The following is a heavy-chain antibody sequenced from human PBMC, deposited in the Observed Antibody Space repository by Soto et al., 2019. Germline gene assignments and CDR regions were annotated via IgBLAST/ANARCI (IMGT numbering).Heavy chain of an antibody. V-gene: IGHV1-18*01. CDR1: GYTFTSYC. Sequence: GASVNVSCKSSGYTFTSYCISWVRQAPGQGLEWMGWISAYNGNTNYAQKLQGRVTMTTDTSTSTAYMELRSLRSDDTAVYYCARDLPNGSGNLPDYWGQGTLVTVSS. J-gene: IGHJ4*02. CDR2: ISAYNGNT. CDR3: ARDLPNGSGNLPDY. D-gene: IGHD3-10*01.